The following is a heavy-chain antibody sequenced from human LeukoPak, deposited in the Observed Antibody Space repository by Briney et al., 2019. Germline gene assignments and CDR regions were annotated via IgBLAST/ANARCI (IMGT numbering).Heavy chain of an antibody. D-gene: IGHD3-10*01. J-gene: IGHJ4*02. Sequence: GRSLRLSCAASGFTFDDYAMHWVRQAPGKGLEWVSGISWNSGSIGYADSVKGRFTISRDNAKNSLYPQMNSLRVEDTAVYYCARDNMVREICFDYWGQGILVTVSS. CDR2: ISWNSGSI. CDR3: ARDNMVREICFDY. V-gene: IGHV3-9*01. CDR1: GFTFDDYA.